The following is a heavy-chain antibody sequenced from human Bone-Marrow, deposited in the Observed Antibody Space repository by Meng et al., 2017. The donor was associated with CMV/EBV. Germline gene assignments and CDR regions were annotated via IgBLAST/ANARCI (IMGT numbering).Heavy chain of an antibody. CDR1: GGTISSGGYY. V-gene: IGHV4-39*07. Sequence: SETLSLTCTVSGGTISSGGYYWSWIRQPPGKGREWIGSIYHSVSTYYNPSLKSRVTISVDTSKNQFSLKLISVTAADTAVYYCVVVERSHWFDPWGQGTLVTVSS. J-gene: IGHJ5*02. D-gene: IGHD2-2*01. CDR2: IYHSVST. CDR3: VVVERSHWFDP.